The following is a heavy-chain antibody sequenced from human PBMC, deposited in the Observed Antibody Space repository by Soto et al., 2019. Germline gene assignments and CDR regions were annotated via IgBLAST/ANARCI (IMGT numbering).Heavy chain of an antibody. CDR3: ARLHGPAGGFDP. CDR1: GGSISSYY. V-gene: IGHV4-59*08. J-gene: IGHJ5*02. Sequence: QVQLQESGPGLVKPSETLSLTCAVSGGSISSYYWSWIRQPPGKGLEWIGYIHYSGNNNYNPSLKSRVTISVDTSNDQFSLKLSSVTAADTAVYYCARLHGPAGGFDPWGQGMLVTVSS. D-gene: IGHD2-8*01. CDR2: IHYSGNN.